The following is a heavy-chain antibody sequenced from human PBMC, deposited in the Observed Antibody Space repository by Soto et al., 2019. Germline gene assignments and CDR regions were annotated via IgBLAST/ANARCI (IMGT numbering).Heavy chain of an antibody. CDR1: GFTFSSYS. Sequence: LSCAASGFTFSSYSMNWVRQAPGKGLEWVSAIGTAGDTYYPGSVKGRFTISRENAKNSLYLQMNSLRAEDTAVYYCARARSIAARPPFYYYGMDVWGQGTTVTVSS. V-gene: IGHV3-13*01. J-gene: IGHJ6*02. D-gene: IGHD6-6*01. CDR3: ARARSIAARPPFYYYGMDV. CDR2: IGTAGDT.